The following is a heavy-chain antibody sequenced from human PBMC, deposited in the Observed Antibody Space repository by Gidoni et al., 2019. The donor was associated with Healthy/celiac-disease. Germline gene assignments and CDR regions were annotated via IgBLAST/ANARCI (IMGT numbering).Heavy chain of an antibody. CDR3: ARDGRFLEWLPREFDY. CDR2: MSSSSSTI. J-gene: IGHJ4*02. V-gene: IGHV3-48*02. Sequence: EVQLVESGGGLVQPGGSLGLSWPASGFTFSSYSMNVVRQAPGKGLEWVSYMSSSSSTIYYADSVKGRFTISRDNAKNSLYLQMNSLRDEDTAVYYCARDGRFLEWLPREFDYWGQGTLVTVSS. D-gene: IGHD3-3*01. CDR1: GFTFSSYS.